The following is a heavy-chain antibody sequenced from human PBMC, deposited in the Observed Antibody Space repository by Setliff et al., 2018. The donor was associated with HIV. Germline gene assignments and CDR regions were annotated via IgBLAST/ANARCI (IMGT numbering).Heavy chain of an antibody. CDR3: ARATWNYVDY. D-gene: IGHD1-1*01. J-gene: IGHJ4*02. V-gene: IGHV4-39*07. Sequence: PSETLSLTCNVSGDSIGSTNYFWGWIRQPPGKGLEWIGSIFYSGTTYYKPSLKSRVIISLDTSKNQFSLRLSSVTTADTAVYYCARATWNYVDYWGQGTLVTVSS. CDR2: IFYSGTT. CDR1: GDSIGSTNYF.